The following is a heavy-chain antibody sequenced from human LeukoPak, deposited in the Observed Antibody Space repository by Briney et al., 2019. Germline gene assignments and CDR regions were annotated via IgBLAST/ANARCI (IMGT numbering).Heavy chain of an antibody. CDR1: GGSISSYY. V-gene: IGHV4-59*01. Sequence: SETLSLTCTVSGGSISSYYWSWIRQPPGKGLEWIGYIYYSGSTNYNPSLKSRVTISVDTSKNQFSLKLSSVTAADTAMYYCARHFYGSGSPFDYWGQGTLVTVSS. CDR3: ARHFYGSGSPFDY. D-gene: IGHD3-10*01. J-gene: IGHJ4*02. CDR2: IYYSGST.